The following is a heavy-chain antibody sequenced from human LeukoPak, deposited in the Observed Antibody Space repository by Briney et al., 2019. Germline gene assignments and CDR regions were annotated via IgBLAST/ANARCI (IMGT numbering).Heavy chain of an antibody. CDR2: TYYSGST. D-gene: IGHD7-27*01. CDR1: GGSVSIYY. Sequence: SETLSLTCTVSGGSVSIYYWSWIRQPPGKGLEWIGHTYYSGSTNYNPSLKSRVTISVDTSKNRLSLKLSSVTAADTAVYYCARQANWGRWYFDLWGRGTLVTVSS. J-gene: IGHJ2*01. CDR3: ARQANWGRWYFDL. V-gene: IGHV4-59*08.